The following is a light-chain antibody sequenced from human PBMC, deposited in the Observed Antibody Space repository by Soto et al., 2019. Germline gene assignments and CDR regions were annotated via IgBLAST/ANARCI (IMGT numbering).Light chain of an antibody. Sequence: QTVVTQEPSFSVSPGGTVTLTCGLSSGSVSASYYPSWYQQTPGQAPRTLIYSTNTRSSGVPDRFSGSILGNKAALTITGAQAEDESDYYCVVYMGSGIWVFGGGTKLTVL. CDR2: STN. J-gene: IGLJ2*01. CDR1: SGSVSASYY. V-gene: IGLV8-61*01. CDR3: VVYMGSGIWV.